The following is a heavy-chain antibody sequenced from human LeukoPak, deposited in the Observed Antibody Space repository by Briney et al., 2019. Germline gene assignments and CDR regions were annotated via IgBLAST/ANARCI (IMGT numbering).Heavy chain of an antibody. D-gene: IGHD6-13*01. V-gene: IGHV3-21*01. Sequence: GGSLRLSCAASGFTFSSYSMNWVRQAPGKGLEWVSSISSSSSYIYYADSVKGRFTISRDNARNSLYLQMNSLSAEDTAVYYCARAFEGIAAALDYWGQGTLVTVSS. CDR3: ARAFEGIAAALDY. CDR1: GFTFSSYS. J-gene: IGHJ4*02. CDR2: ISSSSSYI.